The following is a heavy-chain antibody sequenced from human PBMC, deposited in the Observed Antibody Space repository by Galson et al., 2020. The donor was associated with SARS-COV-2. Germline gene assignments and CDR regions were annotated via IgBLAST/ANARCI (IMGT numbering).Heavy chain of an antibody. V-gene: IGHV3-23*01. CDR3: AKGYCSGGSCYGVYWYFDL. CDR1: GFTFSSYA. D-gene: IGHD2-15*01. J-gene: IGHJ2*01. CDR2: VSGNGGST. Sequence: TGGSLRLSCAASGFTFSSYAMSWVRQAPGKGLEWVSAVSGNGGSTYYADSLKGRFSISRDNSKNTLYLQMNSLRAEDTAVYYCAKGYCSGGSCYGVYWYFDLWGRGTLVTVSS.